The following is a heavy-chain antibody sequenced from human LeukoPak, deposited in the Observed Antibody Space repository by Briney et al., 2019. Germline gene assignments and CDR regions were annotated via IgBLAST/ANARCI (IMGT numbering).Heavy chain of an antibody. CDR3: AAAPPLYGSGSYAYFDY. CDR2: FDPKYGET. V-gene: IGHV1-24*01. Sequence: ASVKVSCKVSGYTLSEMSIHWVRRAPGKGLEWMGGFDPKYGETIYAQQIQGRATMTEDTSTDTAYMELSSLRSEDTAVYYCAAAPPLYGSGSYAYFDYWGQGTLVTVSS. D-gene: IGHD3-10*01. CDR1: GYTLSEMS. J-gene: IGHJ4*02.